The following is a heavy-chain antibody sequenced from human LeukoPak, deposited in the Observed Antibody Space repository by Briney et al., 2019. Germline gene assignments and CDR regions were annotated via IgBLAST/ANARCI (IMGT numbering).Heavy chain of an antibody. J-gene: IGHJ4*02. CDR1: GFTFSSYA. CDR2: ISYDGSNK. CDR3: ARDKGPPNY. V-gene: IGHV3-30-3*01. Sequence: QSGGSLRLSCAASGFTFSSYAMHWVRQAPGKGLEWVAVISYDGSNKHYADSVKGRFTISRDNSKNTLYLQMNSLRAEDTAVYYCARDKGPPNYWGQGTLVTVSS.